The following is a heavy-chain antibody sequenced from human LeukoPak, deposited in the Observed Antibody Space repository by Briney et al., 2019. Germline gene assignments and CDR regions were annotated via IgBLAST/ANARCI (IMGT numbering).Heavy chain of an antibody. D-gene: IGHD6-13*01. CDR1: GSSFTSYW. J-gene: IGHJ5*02. Sequence: GESLKISCQGSGSSFTSYWIGWARQLPGKGLEWMGIIYPGDSDTRYSPSFQGQVTISADKSISTAYLQWSSLKASDTAMYYCARRQSIAAAGTGDWFDHWGQGTLVTVSS. CDR3: ARRQSIAAAGTGDWFDH. V-gene: IGHV5-51*01. CDR2: IYPGDSDT.